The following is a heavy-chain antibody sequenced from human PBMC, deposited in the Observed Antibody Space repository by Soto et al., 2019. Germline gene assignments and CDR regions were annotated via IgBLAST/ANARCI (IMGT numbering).Heavy chain of an antibody. D-gene: IGHD3-16*01. V-gene: IGHV1-69*01. CDR2: IIPVFGST. CDR3: ARDGGLVEISTMGDY. Sequence: QVQLVQSGAEVKKPGSSVKVSCKASGGTFASYAVSWLRQAPGQGLEWMGGIIPVFGSTNYAQNFQDRGTFTADESTGTVYMELTSLRSEDTAVYYCARDGGLVEISTMGDYWGQGTLVTVSS. CDR1: GGTFASYA. J-gene: IGHJ4*02.